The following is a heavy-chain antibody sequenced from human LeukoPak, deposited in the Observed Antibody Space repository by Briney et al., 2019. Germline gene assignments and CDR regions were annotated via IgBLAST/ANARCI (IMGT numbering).Heavy chain of an antibody. CDR1: GYTFTGYY. CDR2: FDPEDGET. Sequence: ASVKVSCKASGYTFTGYYMHWVRQAPGKGLEWMGGFDPEDGETIYAQKFQGRVTMTEDTSTDTIYMELSSLRSEDTAVYYCATASVPSAIDAFDIWGQGTMVTVSS. V-gene: IGHV1-24*01. J-gene: IGHJ3*02. D-gene: IGHD2-2*02. CDR3: ATASVPSAIDAFDI.